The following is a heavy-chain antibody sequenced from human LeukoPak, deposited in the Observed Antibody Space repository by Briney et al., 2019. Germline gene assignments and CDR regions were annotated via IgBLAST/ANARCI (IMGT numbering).Heavy chain of an antibody. D-gene: IGHD3-22*01. CDR1: GYTFTSYY. Sequence: ASVKVSCKASGYTFTSYYIHWVRQAPGQGLEWMGIINPSGGSTSYAQKFQGRVTMTRDTSTSTVYMELSSLRSEDTAVYYCARDHQPYYYDSSGYSPDHYAFDIWGQGTMVTVSS. CDR3: ARDHQPYYYDSSGYSPDHYAFDI. V-gene: IGHV1-46*01. CDR2: INPSGGST. J-gene: IGHJ3*02.